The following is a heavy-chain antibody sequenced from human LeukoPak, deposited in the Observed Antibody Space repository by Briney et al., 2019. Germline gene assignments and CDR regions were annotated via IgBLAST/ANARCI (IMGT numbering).Heavy chain of an antibody. CDR1: GFTFSTYD. CDR3: ARATVIGNAPVPGYMDV. V-gene: IGHV3-13*01. J-gene: IGHJ6*03. D-gene: IGHD2-21*01. Sequence: QPGGSLRLSCAASGFTFSTYDMHWVRQVSGKGLEWVSSIGAIGDTFYPGSVKGRFTISRENAKNSLYLQTNGLRAGDTAVYYCARATVIGNAPVPGYMDVWGKGTTVTVSS. CDR2: IGAIGDT.